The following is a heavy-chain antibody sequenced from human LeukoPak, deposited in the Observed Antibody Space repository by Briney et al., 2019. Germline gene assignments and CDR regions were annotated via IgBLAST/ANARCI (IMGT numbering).Heavy chain of an antibody. J-gene: IGHJ3*02. D-gene: IGHD5-18*01. CDR2: ITWDGGTT. Sequence: GGSLRLSCAASGFSYDDPTMDWVRQAPGKGLEWVSLITWDGGTTYNADSVKGRCTISRDNIKYSLYLQMNSLRTEDTALYYCARSTAMVTWGSFDIWGQGTLVTVSS. V-gene: IGHV3-43*01. CDR1: GFSYDDPT. CDR3: ARSTAMVTWGSFDI.